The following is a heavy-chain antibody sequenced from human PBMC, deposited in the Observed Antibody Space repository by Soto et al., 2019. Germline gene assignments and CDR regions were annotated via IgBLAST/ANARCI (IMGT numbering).Heavy chain of an antibody. V-gene: IGHV4-59*01. Sequence: QVQLQESGPGLVKASETLSLTCTVSGESISSYYWSWIRQPPGKGLEWVGCILYSGTTYYNPSLRSRVTVSLDTSKNQFSLQLSSVTAADTAVYHCASDWGSYYGMYVSGQGTTVTVS. CDR2: ILYSGTT. J-gene: IGHJ6*02. CDR1: GESISSYY. D-gene: IGHD3-16*01. CDR3: ASDWGSYYGMYV.